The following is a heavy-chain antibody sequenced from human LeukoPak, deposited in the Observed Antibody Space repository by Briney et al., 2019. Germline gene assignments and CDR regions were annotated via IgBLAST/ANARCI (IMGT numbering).Heavy chain of an antibody. CDR3: ASKPYPTFDY. CDR2: ISGSGGNT. CDR1: GFTFSSYW. Sequence: QPGGSLRLSCAASGFTFSSYWMSWVRQAPGKGLEWVSVISGSGGNTYYADSVKGRFTISRDISKNTLYLQMNSLRAEDTAVYYCASKPYPTFDYWGQGTLVTVSS. D-gene: IGHD1-14*01. J-gene: IGHJ4*02. V-gene: IGHV3-23*01.